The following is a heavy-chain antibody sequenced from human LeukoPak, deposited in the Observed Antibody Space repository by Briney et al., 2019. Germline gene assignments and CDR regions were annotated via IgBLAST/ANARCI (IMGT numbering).Heavy chain of an antibody. Sequence: SETLSLTCAVYGGSFSGYYWSWIRQPPGKGLEWIGEINHSGSTNYNPSLKSRVTISVDTSKNQFSLKLSSVTAADTAGYYCARDWPGRNTDAFDVWGQGTMVTVSS. V-gene: IGHV4-34*01. J-gene: IGHJ3*01. CDR1: GGSFSGYY. CDR3: ARDWPGRNTDAFDV. D-gene: IGHD1/OR15-1a*01. CDR2: INHSGST.